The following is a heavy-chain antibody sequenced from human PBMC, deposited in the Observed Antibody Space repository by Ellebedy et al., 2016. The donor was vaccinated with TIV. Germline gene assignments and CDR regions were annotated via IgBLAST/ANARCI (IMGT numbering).Heavy chain of an antibody. CDR3: ARGREGGVYFDH. J-gene: IGHJ4*02. D-gene: IGHD3-16*01. CDR2: INHSWNTAYN. V-gene: IGHV4-34*01. Sequence: MPSETLSLTCAVYGGSVSAHYWSWLPQPPGKGLEWTGEINHSWNTAYNNYNPSLKSRVSMSLDPSKNQFPLKLSSVTAADTAVYYCARGREGGVYFDHWGQGTLVTVSS. CDR1: GGSVSAHY.